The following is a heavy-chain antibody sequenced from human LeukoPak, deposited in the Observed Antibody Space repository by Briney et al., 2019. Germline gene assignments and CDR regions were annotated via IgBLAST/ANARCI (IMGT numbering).Heavy chain of an antibody. CDR2: IFNDGSHT. V-gene: IGHV3-74*01. CDR1: GFTFYKNW. D-gene: IGHD3-22*01. J-gene: IGHJ4*02. Sequence: GGSLRLSCAASGFTFYKNWMHWVRQAPGKGLVWVAYIFNDGSHTNYADSVKGRFTISRDNAKNSLYLQMNSLRAEDTAVYYCARGLSEDYDSSGYPPLYWGQGTLVTVSS. CDR3: ARGLSEDYDSSGYPPLY.